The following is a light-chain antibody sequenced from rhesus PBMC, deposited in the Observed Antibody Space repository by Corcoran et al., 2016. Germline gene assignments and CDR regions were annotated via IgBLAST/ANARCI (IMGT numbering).Light chain of an antibody. CDR2: GAA. J-gene: IGKJ2*01. CDR1: QSVSSY. V-gene: IGKV3S9*01. CDR3: QQYNNWYS. Sequence: EIVMTQSPATLSLSPGERATLSCRASQSVSSYVAWSQQKPEQAPRLLIYGAASRATGIPDRCSGSGLGTDFTLIISSLEPEDVGVYYCQQYNNWYSFGQGTKVEIK.